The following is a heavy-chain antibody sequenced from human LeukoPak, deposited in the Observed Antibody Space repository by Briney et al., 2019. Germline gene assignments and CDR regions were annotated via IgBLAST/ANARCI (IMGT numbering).Heavy chain of an antibody. J-gene: IGHJ4*02. D-gene: IGHD6-19*01. CDR3: ARQSGDQSSAWYFDA. CDR2: IHYSGKV. V-gene: IGHV4-39*01. Sequence: SETLSLTCTVSGGSLSSSGHWWVWISQPPGKGLEWIGSIHYSGKVYYNPSLKSRVTTSVDTSTDQFSLRLSSATAADTAIYYCARQSGDQSSAWYFDAWGQGTLVTVSS. CDR1: GGSLSSSGHW.